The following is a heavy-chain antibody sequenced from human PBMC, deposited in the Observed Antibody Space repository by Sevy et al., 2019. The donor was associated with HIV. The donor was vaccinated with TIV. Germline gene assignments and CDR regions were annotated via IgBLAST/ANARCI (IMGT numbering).Heavy chain of an antibody. CDR3: VREGLGGYSYSLDY. J-gene: IGHJ4*01. D-gene: IGHD5-18*01. CDR1: GCSFSIYW. Sequence: GSLRLSCAASGCSFSIYWMSWVRQAPGKGLEWVATMKQDGSEEDYVDSVKGRFTISRDNAKNSLFLQMNSLSAEDTAVYYCVREGLGGYSYSLDYWGHGILVTVSS. V-gene: IGHV3-7*01. CDR2: MKQDGSEE.